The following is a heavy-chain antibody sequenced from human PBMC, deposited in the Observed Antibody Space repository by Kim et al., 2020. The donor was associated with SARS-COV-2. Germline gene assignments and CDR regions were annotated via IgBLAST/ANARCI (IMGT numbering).Heavy chain of an antibody. D-gene: IGHD6-13*01. V-gene: IGHV1-8*01. CDR2: MNPNSGNT. CDR3: ARGVSSWYVGRTDY. Sequence: ASVKVSCKASGYTFTSYDINWVRQATGQGLEWMGWMNPNSGNTGYAQKFQGRVTMTRNTSISTAYMELSSLRSEDTAVYYCARGVSSWYVGRTDYWGQGTLVTVSS. CDR1: GYTFTSYD. J-gene: IGHJ4*02.